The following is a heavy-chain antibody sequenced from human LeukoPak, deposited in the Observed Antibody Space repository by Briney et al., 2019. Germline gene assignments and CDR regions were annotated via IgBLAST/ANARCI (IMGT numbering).Heavy chain of an antibody. J-gene: IGHJ2*01. Sequence: ASVKVSCKASGYTLTGYYMHWVRQAPGQGLEWMGWINPKNGDSKYAQKFQGRVTMTRDTSISTAYMELSSLRSDDTAIYYCTRDQFWGYWNFDLWGRGTLVTVSS. CDR3: TRDQFWGYWNFDL. V-gene: IGHV1-2*02. D-gene: IGHD7-27*01. CDR2: INPKNGDS. CDR1: GYTLTGYY.